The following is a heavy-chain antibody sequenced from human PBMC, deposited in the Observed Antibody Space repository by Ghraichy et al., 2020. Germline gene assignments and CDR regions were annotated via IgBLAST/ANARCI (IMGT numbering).Heavy chain of an antibody. CDR1: GGSISSYY. J-gene: IGHJ4*02. CDR2: IYYSGST. Sequence: SETLSLTCTVSGGSISSYYWSWIRQPPGKGLEWIGYIYYSGSTNYNPSLKSRVTISVDTSKNQFSLKLSSVTAADTAVYYCARDRPITGESRGIDYWGQGTLVTVSS. CDR3: ARDRPITGESRGIDY. V-gene: IGHV4-59*01. D-gene: IGHD1-20*01.